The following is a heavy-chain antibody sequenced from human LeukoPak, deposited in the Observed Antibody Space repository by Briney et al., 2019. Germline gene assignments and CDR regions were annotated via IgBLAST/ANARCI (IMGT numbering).Heavy chain of an antibody. D-gene: IGHD2-21*02. Sequence: SETLSLTCTVSGGSISSSSYYWGWIRQPPGKGLEWIGSIYYSGSTYYNPSLKSRVTISVDTSKNQFSMKLNSVTAADTAVYYCARDSHCGGDCYRAFDIWGQGTMVTVSS. CDR3: ARDSHCGGDCYRAFDI. J-gene: IGHJ3*02. CDR1: GGSISSSSYY. V-gene: IGHV4-39*07. CDR2: IYYSGST.